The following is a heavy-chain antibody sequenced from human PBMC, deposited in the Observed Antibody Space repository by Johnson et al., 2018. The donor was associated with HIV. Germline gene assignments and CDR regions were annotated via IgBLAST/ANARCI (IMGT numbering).Heavy chain of an antibody. CDR2: MWYDGSNK. CDR3: ARPHIVVVTAGYAFDI. J-gene: IGHJ3*02. V-gene: IGHV3-33*01. CDR1: GFSFSSYG. Sequence: QVQLVESGGGVVQPGGSLRLSCAASGFSFSSYGMHWVRQAPGKGLEWVAVMWYDGSNKYYADSVKGRFTISRDNSKNTLYLQMNSLRAEDTAVYYCARPHIVVVTAGYAFDIWGRGTIVTVSS. D-gene: IGHD2-21*02.